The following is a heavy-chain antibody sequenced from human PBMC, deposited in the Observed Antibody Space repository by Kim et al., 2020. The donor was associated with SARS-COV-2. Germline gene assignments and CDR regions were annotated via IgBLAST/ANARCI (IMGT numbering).Heavy chain of an antibody. D-gene: IGHD3-10*01. V-gene: IGHV3-7*04. Sequence: SVTRRCTISRDNAQNSLYRQMNSLRAEDTAVYYCARVCHLFLWFGELLYWGQGTLVTVSS. CDR3: ARVCHLFLWFGELLY. J-gene: IGHJ4*02.